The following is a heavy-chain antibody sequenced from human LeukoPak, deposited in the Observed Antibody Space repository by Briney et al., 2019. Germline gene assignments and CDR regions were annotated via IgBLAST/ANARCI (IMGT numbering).Heavy chain of an antibody. CDR3: ARESPPSGENYDILTGYDYFDY. J-gene: IGHJ4*02. D-gene: IGHD3-9*01. CDR1: GFTFSSYW. Sequence: GGSLRLSCAASGFTFSSYWMSWVRQAPGKGLEWVANRKQDGSEKYYVDSVKGRFTISRDNAKNSLYLQMNSLRAEDTAVYYCARESPPSGENYDILTGYDYFDYWGQGTLVTVSS. V-gene: IGHV3-7*01. CDR2: RKQDGSEK.